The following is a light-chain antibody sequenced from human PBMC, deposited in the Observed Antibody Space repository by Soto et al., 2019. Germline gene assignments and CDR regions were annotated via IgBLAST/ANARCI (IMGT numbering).Light chain of an antibody. Sequence: EIVLTQSPATLSLSPGERATLSCRASQSVGTYLVWYQQKPGQAPRLLIYDASKRAIGIPDRFSGSGSGTSFTSNNRSLGAGDFSGYYLQPRCPWPRVFGGGTRME. CDR1: QSVGTY. V-gene: IGKV3-11*01. CDR2: DAS. CDR3: QPRCPWPRV. J-gene: IGKJ4*01.